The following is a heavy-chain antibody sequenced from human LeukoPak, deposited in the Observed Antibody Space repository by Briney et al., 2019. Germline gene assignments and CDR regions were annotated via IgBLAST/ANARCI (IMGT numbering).Heavy chain of an antibody. Sequence: SETLSLTCTVSGGSISSGGYYWSWIRQPPGKGLEWIGYIYHSGSTYYNPSLKSRVTISVDRSKNQFSLKLSSVTAADTAVYYCARVGRYYYDSNGYYYSDYWGQGTLVTVSS. J-gene: IGHJ4*02. CDR1: GGSISSGGYY. V-gene: IGHV4-30-2*01. CDR3: ARVGRYYYDSNGYYYSDY. D-gene: IGHD3-22*01. CDR2: IYHSGST.